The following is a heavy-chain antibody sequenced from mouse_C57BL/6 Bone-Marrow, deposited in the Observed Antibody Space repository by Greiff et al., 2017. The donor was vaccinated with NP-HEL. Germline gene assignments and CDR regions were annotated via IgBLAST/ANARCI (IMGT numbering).Heavy chain of an antibody. J-gene: IGHJ3*01. CDR1: GFTFSSYT. Sequence: EVKLVESGGGLVKPGGSLKLSCAASGFTFSSYTMSWVRQTPEKRLEWVATISGGGGTTYYLDSVKGRFTISRDNAKNTLYLQMSSLRAEDTALYYCARHRTFAYWGQGTLVTVSA. V-gene: IGHV5-9*01. CDR2: ISGGGGTT. CDR3: ARHRTFAY.